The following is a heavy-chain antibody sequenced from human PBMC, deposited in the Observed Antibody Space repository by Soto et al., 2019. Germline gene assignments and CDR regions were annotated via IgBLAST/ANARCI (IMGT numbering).Heavy chain of an antibody. CDR1: GLTLSDAW. V-gene: IGHV3-15*07. Sequence: EVQLVESGGGLVKPGGSLRLSCAASGLTLSDAWMNWVRQAPGKGLEWVGRIKRKTDGGTTDYAAPVKGRFTISRDDSXXXXXXXXXXXXXXXXXXXXXXXXXXXXXXYYAMDVWGQGTTVTVSS. CDR2: IKRKTDGGTT. CDR3: XXXXXXXXXYYAMDV. J-gene: IGHJ6*02.